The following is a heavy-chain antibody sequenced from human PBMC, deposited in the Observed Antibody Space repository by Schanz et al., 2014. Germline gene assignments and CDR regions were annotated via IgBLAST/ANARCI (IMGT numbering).Heavy chain of an antibody. V-gene: IGHV3-30*02. J-gene: IGHJ4*01. Sequence: QVQLVQSGGGVVQPGGSLRLSCAASGFTFTSYSMHWVRQAPGRGLEWVAFIRYDGSSKYYADSVRGRFTISRDDSKNTLYLQMNSLRDDDTAVYYCARDDAWAFDYWGHGTLVTVSS. D-gene: IGHD7-27*01. CDR1: GFTFTSYS. CDR2: IRYDGSSK. CDR3: ARDDAWAFDY.